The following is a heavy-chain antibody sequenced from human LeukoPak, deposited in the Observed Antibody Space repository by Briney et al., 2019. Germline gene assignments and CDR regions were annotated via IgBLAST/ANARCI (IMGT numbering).Heavy chain of an antibody. CDR2: ISGSSGST. J-gene: IGHJ4*02. CDR1: GFTFSSYA. CDR3: AKDQTAPGMYYFDY. V-gene: IGHV3-23*01. D-gene: IGHD6-13*01. Sequence: GGSLRLSCAASGFTFSSYAMSWVRQAPGKELEWVSAISGSSGSTYYADSVKGRFTISRDNSKNTLYLQMNSLRAEDTAVYYCAKDQTAPGMYYFDYWGQGTLVTASS.